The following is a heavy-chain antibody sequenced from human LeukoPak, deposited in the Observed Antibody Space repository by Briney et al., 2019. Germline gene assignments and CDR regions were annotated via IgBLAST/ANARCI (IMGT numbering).Heavy chain of an antibody. Sequence: ASVKVSCKASGYTFTSYDINWVRQATGQGLEWMGWMNPNSGNTGYAQKFQGRVTMTRNTSISTAYMELSSLRSEDTAVYYCARVRLRLEGYYFDYWGQGTLRTVSS. V-gene: IGHV1-8*01. D-gene: IGHD6-6*01. CDR3: ARVRLRLEGYYFDY. J-gene: IGHJ4*02. CDR2: MNPNSGNT. CDR1: GYTFTSYD.